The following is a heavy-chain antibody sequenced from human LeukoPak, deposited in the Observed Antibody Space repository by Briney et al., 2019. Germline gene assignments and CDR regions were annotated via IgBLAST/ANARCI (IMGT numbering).Heavy chain of an antibody. CDR2: ISWDGGST. CDR1: GFTFDDYA. Sequence: GGSLRLSCAASGFTFDDYAMHWVRQAPGKGLEWVSLISWDGGSTYYADSVKGRFTISRDNSKNSLYLQMNSLRAEDTALYYCAKDIHNSEHQLLFTMDVWGKGTTVTVSS. CDR3: AKDIHNSEHQLLFTMDV. V-gene: IGHV3-43D*04. D-gene: IGHD2-2*01. J-gene: IGHJ6*03.